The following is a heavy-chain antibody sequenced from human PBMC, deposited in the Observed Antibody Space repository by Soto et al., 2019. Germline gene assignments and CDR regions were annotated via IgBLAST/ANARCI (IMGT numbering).Heavy chain of an antibody. CDR1: GFTFSSYG. D-gene: IGHD3-22*01. V-gene: IGHV3-30*03. CDR2: ISYDGSNK. Sequence: PGGSLRLSCAASGFTFSSYGMHWVRQAPGKGLEWVAVISYDGSNKYYADSVKGRFTISRDYSKNTLYLQMNSLRAEDTAVYYCARYYYDSSGYYPLWGQGTLVTVSS. J-gene: IGHJ4*02. CDR3: ARYYYDSSGYYPL.